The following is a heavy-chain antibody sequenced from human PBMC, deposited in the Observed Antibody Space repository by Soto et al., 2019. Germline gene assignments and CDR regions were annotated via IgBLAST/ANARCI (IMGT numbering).Heavy chain of an antibody. CDR1: GGSVNSGSFY. CDR2: IYDSGST. V-gene: IGHV4-61*01. CDR3: ARDSRFSSGWYPGYNWFDP. Sequence: SETLSLTCTVSGGSVNSGSFYWSWIRQPPGKGLGWIGYIYDSGSTNYNPSLKSRVTISLDTSKNQFSLKLRSVTAADTAMYYCARDSRFSSGWYPGYNWFDPWGRGNLVTVSS. J-gene: IGHJ5*02. D-gene: IGHD6-19*01.